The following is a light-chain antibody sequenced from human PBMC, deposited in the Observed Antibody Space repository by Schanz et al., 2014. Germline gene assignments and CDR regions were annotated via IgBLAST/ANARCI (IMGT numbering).Light chain of an antibody. CDR1: SSDVGGYKY. Sequence: QSALTQPRSVSGSPGQSVTISCTGTSSDVGGYKYVSWYQQHPGKAPKLMIYEVSKRPSGVPDRFSASKSGYTASLTISGLQAEDEADYYCCSYADGSTLIFGGGTKLTVL. CDR3: CSYADGSTLI. V-gene: IGLV2-11*01. J-gene: IGLJ2*01. CDR2: EVS.